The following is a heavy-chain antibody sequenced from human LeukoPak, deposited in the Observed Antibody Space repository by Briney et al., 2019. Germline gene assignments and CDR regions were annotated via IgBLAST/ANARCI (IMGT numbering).Heavy chain of an antibody. CDR3: AKLGHSDGWYLGAFDI. D-gene: IGHD6-19*01. V-gene: IGHV4-59*08. J-gene: IGHJ3*02. Sequence: SETLSLTCAVSGGSITGHYWNWLRQTPGMRLEWIGYTSYSRTTIYNSYFKGRATMSIDTSKNHLYLNLTSVTATDTAVYYCAKLGHSDGWYLGAFDIWGQGTTVIVSS. CDR2: TSYSRTT. CDR1: GGSITGHY.